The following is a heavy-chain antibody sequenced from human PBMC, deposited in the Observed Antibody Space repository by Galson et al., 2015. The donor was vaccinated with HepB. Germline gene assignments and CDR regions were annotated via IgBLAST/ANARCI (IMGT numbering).Heavy chain of an antibody. CDR2: ISGSGGST. CDR1: GFPFSSYA. CDR3: AKGAVPAAHTGPGHYYYGMDV. V-gene: IGHV3-23*01. Sequence: LRLSCAASGFPFSSYAMSWVRQAPGKGLEWVSAISGSGGSTYYADSVKGRFTISRDNSKNTLYLQMNSLRAEDTAVHYCAKGAVPAAHTGPGHYYYGMDVWGQGTTVTVSS. J-gene: IGHJ6*02. D-gene: IGHD2-2*01.